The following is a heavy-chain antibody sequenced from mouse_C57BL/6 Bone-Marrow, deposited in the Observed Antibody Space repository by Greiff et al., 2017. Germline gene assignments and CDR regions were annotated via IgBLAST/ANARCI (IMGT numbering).Heavy chain of an antibody. CDR1: GFTFSSYG. Sequence: EVQRVESGGDLVKPGGSLKLSCAASGFTFSSYGLSWVRQTPDQRLEWVAPISSGGSYTYYPDSVKGRFTISRDNAKNTLYLHMSSLKSEDTAMYYCARRDGYPFAYWGQGTLVTVSA. CDR2: ISSGGSYT. V-gene: IGHV5-6*01. J-gene: IGHJ3*01. CDR3: ARRDGYPFAY. D-gene: IGHD2-3*01.